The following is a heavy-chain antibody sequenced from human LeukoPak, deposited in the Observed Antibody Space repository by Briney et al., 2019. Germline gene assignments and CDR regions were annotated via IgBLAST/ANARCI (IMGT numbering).Heavy chain of an antibody. J-gene: IGHJ3*01. D-gene: IGHD4-23*01. V-gene: IGHV1-69*06. CDR3: ARDAQWELRALDV. Sequence: SVKVSCKASGYTFTGYYMHWVRQAPGQGLEWMGGIIPIFDRPNYAQKFEGRVTITADKSTNTTYMEISSLTSDDTAVYYCARDAQWELRALDVWGRGTMVIVSS. CDR1: GYTFTGYY. CDR2: IIPIFDRP.